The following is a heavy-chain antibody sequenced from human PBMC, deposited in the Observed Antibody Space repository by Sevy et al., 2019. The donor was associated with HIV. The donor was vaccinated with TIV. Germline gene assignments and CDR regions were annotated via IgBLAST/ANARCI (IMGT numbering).Heavy chain of an antibody. CDR1: GFTFSSYA. J-gene: IGHJ4*02. CDR3: ARDNSGYFDY. Sequence: GGSPRLSCAASGFTFSSYAMHWVRQAPGKGLEWVAVISYDGSNKYYADSVKGRFTISRDNSKNTLYLQMNSLRAEDTAVYYCARDNSGYFDYWGQGTLVTVSS. CDR2: ISYDGSNK. V-gene: IGHV3-30-3*01.